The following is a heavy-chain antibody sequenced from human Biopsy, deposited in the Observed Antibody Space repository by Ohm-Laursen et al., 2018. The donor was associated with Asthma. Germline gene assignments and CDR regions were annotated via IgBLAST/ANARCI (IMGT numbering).Heavy chain of an antibody. CDR2: IMTVVGTT. D-gene: IGHD6-19*01. CDR3: ARCQVGYSSGWSLLLKKIYYSGMDV. CDR1: GGTFSNFA. J-gene: IGHJ6*02. V-gene: IGHV1-69*13. Sequence: SVKVSCKAPGGTFSNFAISWVRQAPGQGLEWLGGIMTVVGTTNYAQKFQGRVTITADESTSTAFMEVTSLRSEDTAIYYCARCQVGYSSGWSLLLKKIYYSGMDVWGQGTAVTVSS.